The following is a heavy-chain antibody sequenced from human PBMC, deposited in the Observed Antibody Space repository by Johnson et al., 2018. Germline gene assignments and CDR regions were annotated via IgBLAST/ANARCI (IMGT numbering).Heavy chain of an antibody. D-gene: IGHD3-22*01. J-gene: IGHJ3*01. CDR2: ISYAGTME. Sequence: VQLVETGGGVVQXGRSLRLSCAASEFSFSNYGMHWVRQPPGKGLEWVAVISYAGTMESYVDSVKGRFTISIDTSNITLYLEMKGLRADDTAVYYCVKDYYDNNGRALDFWGQGTMVTVSS. V-gene: IGHV3-30*18. CDR3: VKDYYDNNGRALDF. CDR1: EFSFSNYG.